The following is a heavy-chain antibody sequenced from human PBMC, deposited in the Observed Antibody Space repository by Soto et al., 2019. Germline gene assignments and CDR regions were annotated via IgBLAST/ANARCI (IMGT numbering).Heavy chain of an antibody. D-gene: IGHD6-13*01. V-gene: IGHV1-2*04. CDR2: INPNSGGT. CDR1: GYTFTGYY. CDR3: ARGGSSSPLDDAFDI. J-gene: IGHJ3*02. Sequence: ASVKVSCKASGYTFTGYYMHWVRQAPGQGLEWMGWINPNSGGTNYAQKFQGWVTMTRDTSISTAYMEPRRLTSDDTAVYYCARGGSSSPLDDAFDIWGQGTLVTVSS.